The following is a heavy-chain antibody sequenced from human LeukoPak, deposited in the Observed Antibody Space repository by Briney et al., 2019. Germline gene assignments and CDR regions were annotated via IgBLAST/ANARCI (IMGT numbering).Heavy chain of an antibody. J-gene: IGHJ4*02. V-gene: IGHV3-53*01. Sequence: HPGRSLRLSCTGSGFTFGDHAMSWVRQAPGKGLEWVSVIYSGGSTYYADSVKGRFTISRDNSKNTLYLQMNSLRAEDTAVYYCARDGIHDYFDYWGQGTLVTVSS. D-gene: IGHD1-14*01. CDR2: IYSGGST. CDR1: GFTFGDHA. CDR3: ARDGIHDYFDY.